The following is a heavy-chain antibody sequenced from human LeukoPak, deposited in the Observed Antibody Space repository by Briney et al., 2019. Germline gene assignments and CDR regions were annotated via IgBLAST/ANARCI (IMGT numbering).Heavy chain of an antibody. Sequence: PSETLSLTCTVSGGSISSYYWSWIRQPPGKGLEWIGYIYYSGSTNYNPSLKSRVTISVDTSKNQFSLKLSSVTAADTAVYCCARETSMNWFDPWGQGTLVTVSS. CDR1: GGSISSYY. V-gene: IGHV4-59*01. CDR3: ARETSMNWFDP. CDR2: IYYSGST. J-gene: IGHJ5*02. D-gene: IGHD2/OR15-2a*01.